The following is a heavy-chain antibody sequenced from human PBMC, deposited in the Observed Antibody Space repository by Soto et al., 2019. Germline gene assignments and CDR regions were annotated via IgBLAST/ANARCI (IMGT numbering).Heavy chain of an antibody. CDR2: INHSGST. D-gene: IGHD6-19*01. CDR1: GGSFSGYY. CDR3: ARCNLEQWPHDY. V-gene: IGHV4-34*01. J-gene: IGHJ4*02. Sequence: QVQLQQWGAGLLKPSETLSLTCAVYGGSFSGYYWSWIRQPPGKGLEWIGEINHSGSTNYNPSLKSRVTISVDTSKNQFSLKLSSVTAADTAVYYCARCNLEQWPHDYWGQGTLVTVSS.